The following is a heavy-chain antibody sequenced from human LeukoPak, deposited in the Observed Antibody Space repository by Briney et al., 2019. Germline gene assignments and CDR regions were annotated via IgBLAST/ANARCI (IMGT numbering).Heavy chain of an antibody. J-gene: IGHJ2*01. Sequence: SETLSVTCSVSGGSISSSSFYWGWIRQPPGEGLEWIGSVFYNGGTYYNPSLKNRVTISIDTSNNQFSLNLISVTAADTAVYYCARDWGPGITWYGVGYFDLWGRGTLVTVSS. D-gene: IGHD6-13*01. V-gene: IGHV4-39*07. CDR3: ARDWGPGITWYGVGYFDL. CDR2: VFYNGGT. CDR1: GGSISSSSFY.